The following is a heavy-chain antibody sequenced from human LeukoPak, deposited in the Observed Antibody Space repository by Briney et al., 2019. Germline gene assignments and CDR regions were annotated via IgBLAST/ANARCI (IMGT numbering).Heavy chain of an antibody. CDR2: IYYSGCT. J-gene: IGHJ6*02. V-gene: IGHV4-30-4*08. D-gene: IGHD3-10*01. CDR1: GGSISSGNYY. CDR3: ARHGSGTPDYGMGV. Sequence: SQTLSLTCTVSGGSISSGNYYWNWIRQPPGKGLEWLGYIYYSGCTNYNPSLKSRVTISVDTSKNQFSLKLSSVTAADTAVYYCARHGSGTPDYGMGVWGQGTTVTVSS.